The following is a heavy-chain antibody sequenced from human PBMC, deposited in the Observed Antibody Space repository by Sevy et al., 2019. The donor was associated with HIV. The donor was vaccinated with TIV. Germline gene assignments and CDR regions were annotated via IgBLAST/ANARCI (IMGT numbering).Heavy chain of an antibody. Sequence: GGSVRLSCEASGFSFSDYWMTWVRQAPGKGLEWVANMRQDGRETYYVDSVKGRFTVSRDNAKNSLWLQMNSLRAEDTAVYYCARGIFGSGSRLGLGYWGQGTLVTVSS. D-gene: IGHD3-10*01. CDR2: MRQDGRET. CDR1: GFSFSDYW. V-gene: IGHV3-7*03. CDR3: ARGIFGSGSRLGLGY. J-gene: IGHJ4*02.